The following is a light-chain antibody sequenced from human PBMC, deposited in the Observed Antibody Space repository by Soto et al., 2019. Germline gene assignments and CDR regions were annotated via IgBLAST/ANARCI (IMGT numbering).Light chain of an antibody. CDR1: QSISDT. Sequence: EIVMAESPATLSVARGGGASLSCRASQSISDTLAWYQQKPGQAPRLLIYDASNRATGIPARFSGSGSETDFTLTISSLEPEDFAVYYCHQRTNWPLTFGGGTKVDIK. CDR3: HQRTNWPLT. V-gene: IGKV3-11*01. CDR2: DAS. J-gene: IGKJ4*01.